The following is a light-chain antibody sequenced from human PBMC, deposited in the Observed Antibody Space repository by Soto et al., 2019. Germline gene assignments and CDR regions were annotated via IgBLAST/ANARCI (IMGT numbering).Light chain of an antibody. Sequence: QSVLTQPPSASGTPGQRVTISCSGSSSNIGSNIVNWYQQLPGTAPKLLIYSNNQRPSGVPDRFSGSRSGTSASLAISGLQSGDEGDYYCAAWDDSLNGFYVFGTGTKVTVL. CDR1: SSNIGSNI. J-gene: IGLJ1*01. V-gene: IGLV1-44*01. CDR3: AAWDDSLNGFYV. CDR2: SNN.